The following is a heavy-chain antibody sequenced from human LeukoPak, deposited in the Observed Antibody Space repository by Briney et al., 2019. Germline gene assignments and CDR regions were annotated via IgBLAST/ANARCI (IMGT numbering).Heavy chain of an antibody. Sequence: PGGSLRLSCAASGFTFSSYSMNWVRQAPGKGLEWVSYISSSSSTIYYADSVKGRFTISRDNAKNSLYLQMNSLRAEDTAVYYCTTRRNIYSMRPRYYMDVWGKGTTVTVSS. CDR1: GFTFSSYS. V-gene: IGHV3-48*01. CDR2: ISSSSSTI. J-gene: IGHJ6*03. D-gene: IGHD5-18*01. CDR3: TTRRNIYSMRPRYYMDV.